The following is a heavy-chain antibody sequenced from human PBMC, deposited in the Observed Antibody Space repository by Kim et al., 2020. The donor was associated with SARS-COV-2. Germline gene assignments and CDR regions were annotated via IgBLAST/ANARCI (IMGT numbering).Heavy chain of an antibody. CDR2: I. V-gene: IGHV3-21*01. CDR3: ARDPIGPFDY. D-gene: IGHD3-22*01. J-gene: IGHJ4*02. Sequence: IYYADSVKGRFTISRDNAKNSLYLQMNSLRAEDTAVYYCARDPIGPFDYWGQGTLVTVSS.